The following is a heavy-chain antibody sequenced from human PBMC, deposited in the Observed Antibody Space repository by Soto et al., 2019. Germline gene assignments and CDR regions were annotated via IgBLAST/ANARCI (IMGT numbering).Heavy chain of an antibody. J-gene: IGHJ6*02. V-gene: IGHV1-18*01. CDR3: ARDFDCSSTSCYKREGYYYYGMDV. Sequence: ASVKVSCKASGYTFTSYGISWVRQAPGQGLEWMGWISAYNGNTNYAQKLQGRVTMTTDTSTSTAYMELRSLRSDDTAVYYCARDFDCSSTSCYKREGYYYYGMDVWGQGTTVTVSS. D-gene: IGHD2-2*02. CDR1: GYTFTSYG. CDR2: ISAYNGNT.